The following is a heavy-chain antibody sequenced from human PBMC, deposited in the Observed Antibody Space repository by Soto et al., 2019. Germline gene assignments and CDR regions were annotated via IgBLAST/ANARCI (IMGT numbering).Heavy chain of an antibody. CDR2: IYNSEST. CDR3: AGLLYYYGMDV. CDR1: GDSISSGGYY. V-gene: IGHV4-31*03. D-gene: IGHD2-15*01. J-gene: IGHJ6*02. Sequence: KPSETLSLTCTVSGDSISSGGYYWSWIRQHPGKGLEWIGYIYNSESTYYNPSLKSRVTISVDTSKNQFSLKLSSVTAADTAVYYCAGLLYYYGMDVWGQGTTVTVS.